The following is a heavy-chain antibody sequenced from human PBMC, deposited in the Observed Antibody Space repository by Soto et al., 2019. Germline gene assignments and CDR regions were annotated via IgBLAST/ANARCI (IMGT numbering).Heavy chain of an antibody. D-gene: IGHD3-22*01. Sequence: PGGSLRLSCAASGFDFGDYYMTWILQAPGKGLEWVSYGGSIVSTVVCADSVKGRFTISSDNAKKSLYLPRNRLVAGDTAIYYYARQKLQYHDSTGYVYSIDYWGQGTQVTVSS. J-gene: IGHJ4*02. CDR1: GFDFGDYY. CDR2: GGSIVSTV. CDR3: ARQKLQYHDSTGYVYSIDY. V-gene: IGHV3-11*01.